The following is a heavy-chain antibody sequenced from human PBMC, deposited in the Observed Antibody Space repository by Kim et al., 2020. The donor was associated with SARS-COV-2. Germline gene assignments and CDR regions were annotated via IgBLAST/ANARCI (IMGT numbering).Heavy chain of an antibody. D-gene: IGHD1-26*01. Sequence: YYNTSLKKRVTISVDTSTNQFSLKLSSVTAADTAVYYCARGGSGSYFFDYWGQGALVTVSS. J-gene: IGHJ4*02. CDR3: ARGGSGSYFFDY. V-gene: IGHV4-30-2*05.